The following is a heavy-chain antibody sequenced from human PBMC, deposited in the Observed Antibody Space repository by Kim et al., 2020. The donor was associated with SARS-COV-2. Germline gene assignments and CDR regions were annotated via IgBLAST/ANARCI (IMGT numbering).Heavy chain of an antibody. D-gene: IGHD6-19*01. CDR3: ARDTGGYSSGWYGYYYGMDV. Sequence: RFTISRDNAKNSLYLQMNSLRAEDTAVYYCARDTGGYSSGWYGYYYGMDVWGQGTTVTVSS. J-gene: IGHJ6*02. V-gene: IGHV3-11*01.